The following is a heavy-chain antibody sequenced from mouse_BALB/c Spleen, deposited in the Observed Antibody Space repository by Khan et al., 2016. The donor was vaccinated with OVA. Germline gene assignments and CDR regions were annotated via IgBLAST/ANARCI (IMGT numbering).Heavy chain of an antibody. CDR3: ARSVTITTVVATDVDY. Sequence: EVQLVESGPGLVKPSQSLSLTCTVTGYSITSDYAWNWIRQFPGHKLEWMGYISYSGRTSYNPSLKSRISITRDPSKNQFFLQSNSVTTEDTATYYCARSVTITTVVATDVDYWGQGTTLTVSS. V-gene: IGHV3-2*02. D-gene: IGHD1-1*01. CDR1: GYSITSDYA. CDR2: ISYSGRT. J-gene: IGHJ2*01.